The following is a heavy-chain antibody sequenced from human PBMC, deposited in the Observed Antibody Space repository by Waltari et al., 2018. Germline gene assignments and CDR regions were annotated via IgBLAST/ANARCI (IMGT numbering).Heavy chain of an antibody. CDR1: GYTFTSYA. Sequence: QVQLVQSGAEVKKPGASVKVSCKASGYTFTSYAMHWVRQAPGQRLEWMGCINAGNGNTKYSQEVQGRATITRDTSASTAYMELSSLRSEDMAVYYCARWTPSGPNSNAFDIWGQGTMVTVSS. J-gene: IGHJ3*02. CDR3: ARWTPSGPNSNAFDI. D-gene: IGHD2-8*02. CDR2: INAGNGNT. V-gene: IGHV1-3*03.